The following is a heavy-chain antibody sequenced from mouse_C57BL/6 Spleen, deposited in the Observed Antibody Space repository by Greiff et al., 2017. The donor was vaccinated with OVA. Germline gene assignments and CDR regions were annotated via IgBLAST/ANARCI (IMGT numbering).Heavy chain of an antibody. CDR3: ARIRYGSSPSDWYFEV. CDR1: GYTFTSYW. CDR2: IDPSDSYT. J-gene: IGHJ1*03. Sequence: QVQLQQPGAELVRPGSSVKLSCKASGYTFTSYWMHWVKQRPRQGLEWIGNIDPSDSYTHYNQKFKDKATLTVDKSSSTAYMQLSSLTSEDSAVYYCARIRYGSSPSDWYFEVWGTGTTVTVSS. V-gene: IGHV1-52*01. D-gene: IGHD1-1*01.